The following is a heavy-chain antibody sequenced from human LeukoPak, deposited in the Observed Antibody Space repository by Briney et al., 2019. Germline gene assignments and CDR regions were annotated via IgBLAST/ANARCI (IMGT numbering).Heavy chain of an antibody. CDR2: ISAYNGNT. Sequence: ASVKVSCKASGYTFTSYGISWVRQAPGQGLEWMGWISAYNGNTNYAQKLQGRVTMTTDTSTSTAYMELRSLRSDDTAVYYCAREILYDYLWGNYRSKPGLYYWGQGTPVTVSS. CDR3: AREILYDYLWGNYRSKPGLYY. CDR1: GYTFTSYG. V-gene: IGHV1-18*01. D-gene: IGHD3-16*01. J-gene: IGHJ4*01.